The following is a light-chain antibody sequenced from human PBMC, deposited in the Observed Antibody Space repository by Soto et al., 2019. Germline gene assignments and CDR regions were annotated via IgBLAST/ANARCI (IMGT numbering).Light chain of an antibody. V-gene: IGKV3-20*01. CDR1: QRIRGSS. CDR2: GAS. J-gene: IGKJ5*01. Sequence: ERVLTQSPGTLSLSPGERATLYCRASQRIRGSSLAWYQQKPGQAPKLLIYGASSRDTGIPERFSGSGSGTDFTLTISRLEPEDFAVYYCQQYGSSRITFGQGTRLEIK. CDR3: QQYGSSRIT.